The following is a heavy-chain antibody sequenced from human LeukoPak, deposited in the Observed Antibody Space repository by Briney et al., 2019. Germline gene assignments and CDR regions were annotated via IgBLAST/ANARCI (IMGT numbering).Heavy chain of an antibody. V-gene: IGHV3-48*02. CDR1: GFTFSTYG. CDR2: ISSSTSTI. Sequence: GGSLRLSCAASGFTFSTYGMNWVRQAPGQGLEWVSYISSSTSTIYYADSVKGRFTISRDNAKNSLYLQMNSLRDEDTAVYYCARVDYLDLWGRGTLVTVSA. CDR3: ARVDYLDL. J-gene: IGHJ2*01.